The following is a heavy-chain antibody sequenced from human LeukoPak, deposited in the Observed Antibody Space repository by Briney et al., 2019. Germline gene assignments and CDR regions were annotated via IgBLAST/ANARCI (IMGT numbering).Heavy chain of an antibody. J-gene: IGHJ4*02. CDR3: ARYWFHAIDY. Sequence: GGSLRLSCAASGFTFSATWIHSVRQAPGKGLVWVSCIRSDGSDTRYAESVKGRFTISRAKGKNSLYLQMNSLRAEDTGVYYCARYWFHAIDYWGQGTLVTVSS. D-gene: IGHD2/OR15-2a*01. CDR2: IRSDGSDT. CDR1: GFTFSATW. V-gene: IGHV3-74*01.